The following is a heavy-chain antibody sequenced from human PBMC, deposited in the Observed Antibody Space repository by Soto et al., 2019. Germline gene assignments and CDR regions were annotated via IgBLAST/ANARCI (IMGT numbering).Heavy chain of an antibody. D-gene: IGHD6-19*01. CDR2: IYPGESDT. Sequence: GESLKISCKGSGYSFTSYWIGWVRQMPGKGLEWMGIIYPGESDTRYSPSFQGQVTISADKPTRTAYMELRSLRSDDTAIYYCERVAVAGTSPPPHGFDSWGQGTLVTVSS. J-gene: IGHJ5*01. V-gene: IGHV5-51*01. CDR3: ERVAVAGTSPPPHGFDS. CDR1: GYSFTSYW.